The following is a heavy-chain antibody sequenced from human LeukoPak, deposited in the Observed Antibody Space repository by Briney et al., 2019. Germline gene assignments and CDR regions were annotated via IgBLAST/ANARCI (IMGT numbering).Heavy chain of an antibody. D-gene: IGHD3-9*01. CDR2: INGDGSST. CDR1: GFTFNSAW. V-gene: IGHV3-74*01. CDR3: ARTMTGAFFDY. J-gene: IGHJ4*02. Sequence: GGSLRLSCAASGFTFNSAWMNWVRQAPGKGLVWVSHINGDGSSTSYADSVKGRFAISRNNAKNTLYLQMNSLRAEDTAVYYCARTMTGAFFDYWGQGALVTVSS.